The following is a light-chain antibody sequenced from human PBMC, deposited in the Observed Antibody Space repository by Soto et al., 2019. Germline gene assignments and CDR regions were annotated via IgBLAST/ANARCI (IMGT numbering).Light chain of an antibody. V-gene: IGLV3-21*04. CDR3: QVWDSSSDRVV. CDR1: NIGSKS. CDR2: YDS. Sequence: SNELTQPPSVSVAPGKTARITCGGNNIGSKSVHWYQQKPGQAPVLVIYYDSDRPSGIPERFSGSNSGNTATLTISRVEAGDEADYYCQVWDSSSDRVVFGGGTKLTVL. J-gene: IGLJ2*01.